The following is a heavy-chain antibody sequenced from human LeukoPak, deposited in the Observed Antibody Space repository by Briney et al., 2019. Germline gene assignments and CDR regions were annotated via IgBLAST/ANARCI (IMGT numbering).Heavy chain of an antibody. J-gene: IGHJ4*02. CDR1: GFTFSSYA. CDR2: ISYDGSNK. CDR3: ARSGYYFDY. V-gene: IGHV3-30-3*01. Sequence: GGSLRLSCAATGFTFSSYAMHWVRQAPGKGLEWVAVISYDGSNKYYADSVKGRFTISRDNSKNTLYLQMNSLRAEDTAVYYCARSGYYFDYWGQGTLVTVSS.